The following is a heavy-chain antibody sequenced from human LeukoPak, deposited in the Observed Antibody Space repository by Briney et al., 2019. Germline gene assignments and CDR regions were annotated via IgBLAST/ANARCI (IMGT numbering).Heavy chain of an antibody. V-gene: IGHV4-34*01. CDR2: INHSVGT. D-gene: IGHD6-19*01. Sequence: PSETLSLTCSVYSGSFSGYYWSWIRQPPGKGLEWIGEINHSVGTNYNPSLKSRVTMSLDTSKNQFSLKLSSVTAADTAVYYCARVTAVAGRMYYFDYWGQGTLVTVSS. CDR3: ARVTAVAGRMYYFDY. J-gene: IGHJ4*02. CDR1: SGSFSGYY.